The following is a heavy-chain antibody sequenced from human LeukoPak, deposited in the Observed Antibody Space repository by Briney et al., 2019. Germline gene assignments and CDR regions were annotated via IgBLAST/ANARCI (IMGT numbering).Heavy chain of an antibody. CDR2: IGGSSSSI. CDR3: ARELEEAFDI. J-gene: IGHJ3*02. V-gene: IGHV3-21*01. Sequence: GGSLRLSCAASGFTFSTYSMNWVRQAPGKGLEWVSSIGGSSSSIYYADSVKGRFTISRGNAKNSLYLQMNSLRAEDSAVYYCARELEEAFDIWGQGTMVTVSS. CDR1: GFTFSTYS. D-gene: IGHD3-3*01.